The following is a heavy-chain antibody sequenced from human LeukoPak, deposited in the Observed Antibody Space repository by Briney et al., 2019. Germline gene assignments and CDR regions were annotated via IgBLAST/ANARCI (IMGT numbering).Heavy chain of an antibody. V-gene: IGHV1-3*01. D-gene: IGHD4-17*01. CDR3: ARDQGEYGDYVTFWDY. J-gene: IGHJ4*02. Sequence: GSSVKFYCKASGYTVTSYAMHWVRQAPGQRLAWMGWIDAGNGNTKYSQKFQGRVSITRDTSASTAYMELSSLRSEDTAVYYCARDQGEYGDYVTFWDYWGQGTLVTVSS. CDR1: GYTVTSYA. CDR2: IDAGNGNT.